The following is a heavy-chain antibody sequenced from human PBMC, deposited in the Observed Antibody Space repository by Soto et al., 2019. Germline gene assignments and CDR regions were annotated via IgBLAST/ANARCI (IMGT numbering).Heavy chain of an antibody. Sequence: ASVKVSCKASGYTFTSYGVSWVRQAPGQGLEWMGWISAYNGNTNYAQKPQGRVTMTTDTSTSTAYMELRSLRSDDTAVYYCARDLSGYSGYDEDYWGQGTLVTVSS. CDR2: ISAYNGNT. D-gene: IGHD5-12*01. J-gene: IGHJ4*02. CDR3: ARDLSGYSGYDEDY. V-gene: IGHV1-18*01. CDR1: GYTFTSYG.